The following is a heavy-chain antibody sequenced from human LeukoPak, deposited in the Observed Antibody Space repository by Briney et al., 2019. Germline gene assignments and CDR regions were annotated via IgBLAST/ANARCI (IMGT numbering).Heavy chain of an antibody. J-gene: IGHJ4*02. Sequence: PGGSLRLSCTASGFSFSNHYMRWIRQAPGKGLEWVANINEDGSNKWHLGSVKGRFTVSRDNARNSLYLQMSSLRVEDTAVYYCTRVIVAVPGYFDYFDFWGQGVLVTVSS. CDR3: TRVIVAVPGYFDYFDF. D-gene: IGHD6-19*01. V-gene: IGHV3-7*01. CDR1: GFSFSNHY. CDR2: INEDGSNK.